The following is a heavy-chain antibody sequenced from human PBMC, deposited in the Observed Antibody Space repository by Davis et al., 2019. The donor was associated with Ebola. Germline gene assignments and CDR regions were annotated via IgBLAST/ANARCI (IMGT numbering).Heavy chain of an antibody. Sequence: MPSETLSLTCAVYGGSFSGYYWSWIRQPPGKGLEWIGEINHSGSTNYNPSLKSRVTISVDTSKNQFSLKLSSVTAADTAVYYCAIHPPATVTIDYWGQGTLVTVSS. D-gene: IGHD4-11*01. V-gene: IGHV4-34*01. J-gene: IGHJ4*02. CDR1: GGSFSGYY. CDR2: INHSGST. CDR3: AIHPPATVTIDY.